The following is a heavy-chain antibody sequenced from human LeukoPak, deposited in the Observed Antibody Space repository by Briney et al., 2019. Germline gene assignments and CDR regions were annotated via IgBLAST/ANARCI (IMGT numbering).Heavy chain of an antibody. V-gene: IGHV3-21*01. CDR1: GFTFSSYS. Sequence: ESLKISCAASGFTFSSYSMNWVRQAPGKGLEWVSSISSSSSYIYYADSVKGRFTISRDNAKNSLYLQMNSLRAGDTAVYYCAREFDIVATIGGDIDYWGQGTLVTVSS. D-gene: IGHD5-12*01. CDR2: ISSSSSYI. J-gene: IGHJ4*02. CDR3: AREFDIVATIGGDIDY.